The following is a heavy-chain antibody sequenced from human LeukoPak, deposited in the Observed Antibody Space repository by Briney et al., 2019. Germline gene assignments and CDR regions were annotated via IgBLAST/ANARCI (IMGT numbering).Heavy chain of an antibody. CDR2: IYTSGST. J-gene: IGHJ4*02. Sequence: SETLSLTCKVSRGSISGYYWSWIRQPAGKGLEWIGRIYTSGSTNYNPSLKSRVTMSVDTSKNQFSLKLSSVTAADTAVYYCARGTRSKEYYDFWSGYTYYFDYWGQGTLVTVSS. V-gene: IGHV4-4*07. D-gene: IGHD3-3*01. CDR1: RGSISGYY. CDR3: ARGTRSKEYYDFWSGYTYYFDY.